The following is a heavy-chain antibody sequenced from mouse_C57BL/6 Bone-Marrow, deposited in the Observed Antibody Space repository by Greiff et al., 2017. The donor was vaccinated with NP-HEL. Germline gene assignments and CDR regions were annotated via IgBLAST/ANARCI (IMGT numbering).Heavy chain of an antibody. CDR1: GYTFTDYY. V-gene: IGHV1-26*01. J-gene: IGHJ4*01. Sequence: EVKLQQSGPELVKPGASVKISCKASGYTFTDYYMNWVKQSHGKSLEWIGDINPNNGGTSYNQKFKGKATLTVDKSSSTAYMELRSLTSEDSAVYYCARSLFITTVVRAMDYWGQGTSVTVSS. CDR2: INPNNGGT. D-gene: IGHD1-1*01. CDR3: ARSLFITTVVRAMDY.